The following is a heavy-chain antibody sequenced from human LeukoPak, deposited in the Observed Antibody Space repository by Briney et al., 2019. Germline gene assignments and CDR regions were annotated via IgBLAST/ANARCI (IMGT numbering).Heavy chain of an antibody. J-gene: IGHJ4*02. Sequence: GASVKVSCKASGGTFSSYAISWVRQAPGQGLEWMGGIMPIFGTANYAQKFQGRVTITADESTSTAYMELSSLRSEDTAVYYCARVYLKRDYYDSSAYFSFDYWGQGTLVTVSS. V-gene: IGHV1-69*13. CDR1: GGTFSSYA. D-gene: IGHD3-22*01. CDR3: ARVYLKRDYYDSSAYFSFDY. CDR2: IMPIFGTA.